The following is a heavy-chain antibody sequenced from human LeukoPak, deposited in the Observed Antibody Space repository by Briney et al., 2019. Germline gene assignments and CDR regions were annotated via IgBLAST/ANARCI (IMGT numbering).Heavy chain of an antibody. J-gene: IGHJ4*02. Sequence: PGGSLRLSCAASGFTFSSYAMHWVRQAPGKGLEWVAVISYDGSNKNYADSGKGRFTISRDNSKNTLYLQMNSLRAEDTAVYYCAREKDYQFDYWGQGTLVTVSS. V-gene: IGHV3-30-3*01. CDR3: AREKDYQFDY. CDR2: ISYDGSNK. CDR1: GFTFSSYA. D-gene: IGHD2-2*01.